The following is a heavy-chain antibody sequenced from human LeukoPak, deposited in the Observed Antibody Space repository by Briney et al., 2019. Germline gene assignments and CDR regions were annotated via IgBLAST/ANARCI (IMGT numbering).Heavy chain of an antibody. CDR2: IYYSGST. CDR3: ARSGTYYRTFDF. V-gene: IGHV4-39*01. J-gene: IGHJ4*02. D-gene: IGHD1-26*01. CDR1: GGSISSGNYY. Sequence: SETLSLTCTVSGGSISSGNYYWNWIRQPPGRGLEWIGSIYYSGSTYYNPSLKSRVTVSVNTSKNQFSLKLSSVTATDTAVYYCARSGTYYRTFDFWGQGTLVTVSS.